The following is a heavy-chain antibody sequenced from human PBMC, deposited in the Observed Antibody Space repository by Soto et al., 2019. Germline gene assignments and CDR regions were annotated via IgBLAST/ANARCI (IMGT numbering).Heavy chain of an antibody. V-gene: IGHV1-3*01. CDR2: INAGNGNT. J-gene: IGHJ3*02. CDR3: ARTYGSGKFSAFDI. Sequence: ASVKVSCKASGYTFTSYAIHWVRQAPGQRLEWMGWINAGNGNTKYSQKFQGRVTITRDTSASTAYMELSSLRSEDTAVYYCARTYGSGKFSAFDIWGQGTMVTVSS. D-gene: IGHD3-10*01. CDR1: GYTFTSYA.